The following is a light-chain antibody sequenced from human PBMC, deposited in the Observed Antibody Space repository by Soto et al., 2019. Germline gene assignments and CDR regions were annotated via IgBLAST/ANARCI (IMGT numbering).Light chain of an antibody. V-gene: IGLV2-23*02. J-gene: IGLJ2*01. CDR2: EVS. Sequence: QSVLTQPASVSGSPGQSITISCTGTSSDVGSYNLVSWYQQHPGKAPKLMIYEVSKRPSGASSRFSGSKSGNTASLTSSGLQAEDEADYYCCSYAGSSTWVFGGGTKLTVL. CDR1: SSDVGSYNL. CDR3: CSYAGSSTWV.